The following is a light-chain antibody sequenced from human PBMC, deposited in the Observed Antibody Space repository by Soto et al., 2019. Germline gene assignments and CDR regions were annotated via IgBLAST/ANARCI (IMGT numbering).Light chain of an antibody. CDR1: SVDVGGFEY. CDR3: SSYTSSNTYV. CDR2: DVN. J-gene: IGLJ1*01. Sequence: QSVLTQPPSVSGSPAQSIAISCTGTSVDVGGFEYVSWYQQHPGKVPKLMIYDVNNRPSGVSNRFSGSKSGNTASLTISGLQAEDEADYSCSSYTSSNTYVFGTGTKVTVL. V-gene: IGLV2-14*03.